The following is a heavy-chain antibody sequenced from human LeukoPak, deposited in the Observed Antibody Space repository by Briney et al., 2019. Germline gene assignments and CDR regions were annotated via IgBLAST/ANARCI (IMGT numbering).Heavy chain of an antibody. V-gene: IGHV4-39*07. D-gene: IGHD3-10*01. Sequence: PSETLSLTFTVSGGSISSSSYYWGWIRQPPGKGLEWIGTIYYSGSTYYNPSLKSRVTMSVDTSINQFSLKLSSVTAADTAVYYCAREGGYGSAFDYWGQGTLVTVSS. CDR1: GGSISSSSYY. J-gene: IGHJ4*02. CDR3: AREGGYGSAFDY. CDR2: IYYSGST.